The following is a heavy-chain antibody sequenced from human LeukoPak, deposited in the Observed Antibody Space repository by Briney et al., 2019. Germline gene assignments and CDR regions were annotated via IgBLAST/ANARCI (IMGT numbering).Heavy chain of an antibody. D-gene: IGHD3-22*01. CDR3: ASTTYDYDTSGHYFLDY. V-gene: IGHV4-4*07. J-gene: IGHJ4*02. Sequence: SETLSLTCTVSGGSINSYYRSWIRQPAGKGLEWIGRIYTSGTTNYNPSLKSRVTMPVDTSKNHFSLQLRAVTDADTAVYYCASTTYDYDTSGHYFLDYWGQGSLVTVSS. CDR1: GGSINSYY. CDR2: IYTSGTT.